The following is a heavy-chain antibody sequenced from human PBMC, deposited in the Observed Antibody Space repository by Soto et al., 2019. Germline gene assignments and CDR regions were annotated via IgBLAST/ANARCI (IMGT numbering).Heavy chain of an antibody. Sequence: GGSLRLSCAASGFTFSSYWMHWVRQAPGRGLVWLSRINGDGSSTSYYADAVKGRFTISRDNAKGILYLHMNSLGAEDTAVYYCVRENIAARHLDDFDVWCQGPMVTVSS. D-gene: IGHD6-6*01. CDR2: INGDGSST. CDR3: VRENIAARHLDDFDV. J-gene: IGHJ3*01. CDR1: GFTFSSYW. V-gene: IGHV3-74*01.